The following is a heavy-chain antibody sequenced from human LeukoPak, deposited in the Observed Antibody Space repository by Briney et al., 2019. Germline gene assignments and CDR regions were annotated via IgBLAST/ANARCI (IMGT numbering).Heavy chain of an antibody. D-gene: IGHD5-18*01. CDR3: ARGSVQLWLRDTYYYMDV. CDR1: GFTFDDYA. Sequence: GDSLRLSCAASGFTFDDYAMNWVRHVPGRGLEWVSGINWNGRITEYADSVKDRFTISRQNTKNSLYLYMNNLGGEDTALYFCARGSVQLWLRDTYYYMDVWGKGTTVTVSS. V-gene: IGHV3-20*04. J-gene: IGHJ6*03. CDR2: INWNGRIT.